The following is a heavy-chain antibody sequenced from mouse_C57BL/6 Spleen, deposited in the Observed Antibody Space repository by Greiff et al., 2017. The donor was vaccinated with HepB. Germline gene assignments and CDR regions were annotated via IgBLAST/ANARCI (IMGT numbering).Heavy chain of an antibody. Sequence: VQLQQSGAELVKPGSSVKLSCKASGYTFTSYWMHWVKQRPIQGLEWIGNIDPSDSETHYNQKFKDKATLTVDKSSSTAYMQLSSLTSEDSAVYYCARGSNYGYFDVWGTGTTVTVSS. CDR2: IDPSDSET. CDR3: ARGSNYGYFDV. D-gene: IGHD1-1*01. V-gene: IGHV1-52*01. J-gene: IGHJ1*03. CDR1: GYTFTSYW.